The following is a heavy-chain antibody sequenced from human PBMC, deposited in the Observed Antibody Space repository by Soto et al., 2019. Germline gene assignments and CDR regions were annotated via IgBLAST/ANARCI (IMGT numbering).Heavy chain of an antibody. V-gene: IGHV1-2*02. CDR2: INHNSGGT. Sequence: QVQPVQSGAEVKKPGASVKISCKASGRTFTGYYIHWVRQSPGQGLEWMGWINHNSGGTDYGQKFQGRVTMTRDTSISTVYMELTRLRSADTAVYYCARDKAIDAEIYNRFDPWGQGTLITVSS. J-gene: IGHJ5*02. D-gene: IGHD2-2*01. CDR1: GRTFTGYY. CDR3: ARDKAIDAEIYNRFDP.